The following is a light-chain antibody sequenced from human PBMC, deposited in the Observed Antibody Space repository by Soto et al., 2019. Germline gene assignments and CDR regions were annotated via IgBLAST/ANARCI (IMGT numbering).Light chain of an antibody. Sequence: QSDLTQPASGSGSPGQSSTISCTGTSRDVGSYNLVSWYQQHPGNAPKLIIYEGTKRPSGVSYRFSGSKSGNTASLTISGLQEEDEGDYHCCSFAGSSTYVFGTGTKVTVL. V-gene: IGLV2-23*01. CDR1: SRDVGSYNL. J-gene: IGLJ1*01. CDR3: CSFAGSSTYV. CDR2: EGT.